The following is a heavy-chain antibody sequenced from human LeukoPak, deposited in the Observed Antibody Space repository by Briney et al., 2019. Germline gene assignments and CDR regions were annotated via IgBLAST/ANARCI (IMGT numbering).Heavy chain of an antibody. Sequence: GGSLRLSCAASGFTFSSYEVNCVRQAPGKGLEWVSYISSSDSTIYYADSVKGRFTISRDNAKNSLYLQMNSLGAEDTAVYYCARAATSGGYYYYYYRDGFLKASTVTVSS. CDR3: ARAATSGGYYYYYYRDG. J-gene: IGHJ6*03. CDR1: GFTFSSYE. V-gene: IGHV3-48*03. CDR2: ISSSDSTI. D-gene: IGHD2-15*01.